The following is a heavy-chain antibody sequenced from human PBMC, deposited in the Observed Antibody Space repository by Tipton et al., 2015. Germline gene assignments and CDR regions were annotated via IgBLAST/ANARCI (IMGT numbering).Heavy chain of an antibody. CDR2: ISAYSGNT. D-gene: IGHD6-19*01. J-gene: IGHJ4*02. CDR3: ARGDSSGPDY. CDR1: GYTFNTYV. V-gene: IGHV1-18*01. Sequence: QVQLVQSGAELRKPGASLKVSCKASGYTFNTYVINWVRQAPGQGLEWMGWISAYSGNTNYAQRFQGRVTMTSDTSTNTAYMELRSLRFDDTAVYYCARGDSSGPDYWGQGTLVTVSS.